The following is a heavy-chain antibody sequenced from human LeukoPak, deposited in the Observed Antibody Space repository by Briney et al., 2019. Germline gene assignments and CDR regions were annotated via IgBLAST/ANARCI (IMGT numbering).Heavy chain of an antibody. CDR1: GFTVSSNY. CDR2: IYSGGST. Sequence: GGSLRLSCAASGFTVSSNYMSWVRQAPGKGLEWVSVIYSGGSTYYADSVKGRFTISRDNSKNKLYLQMNSLRAEDTAVYYCARETRYYASSGYHAAFDYWGQGTLVTVSS. J-gene: IGHJ4*02. D-gene: IGHD3-22*01. CDR3: ARETRYYASSGYHAAFDY. V-gene: IGHV3-53*01.